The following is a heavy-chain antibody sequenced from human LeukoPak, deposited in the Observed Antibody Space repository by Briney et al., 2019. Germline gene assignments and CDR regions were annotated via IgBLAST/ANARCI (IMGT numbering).Heavy chain of an antibody. CDR2: ISAYNGNT. V-gene: IGHV1-18*01. CDR1: GYTFTSYG. CDR3: ARGDDYYDSRNYFDY. D-gene: IGHD3-22*01. J-gene: IGHJ4*02. Sequence: GASVKVSCKASGYTFTSYGISWVRQAPGQGLEWMGWISAYNGNTNYAQKLQGRVTMTTDTSTSTAYMELRSLRSDDTAVYYCARGDDYYDSRNYFDYWGQGTLVTVSS.